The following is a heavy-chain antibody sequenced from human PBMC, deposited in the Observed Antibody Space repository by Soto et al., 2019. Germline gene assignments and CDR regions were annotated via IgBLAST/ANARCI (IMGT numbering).Heavy chain of an antibody. D-gene: IGHD4-17*01. CDR1: GGSFSGYF. CDR3: TRGREVTVTDDIVAFDI. J-gene: IGHJ3*02. V-gene: IGHV4-34*01. CDR2: INHSGST. Sequence: QVQLQQWGAGLLKPSETLSLTCAVYGGSFSGYFWSWIRQPPGKGLEWIGEINHSGSTNSNPSLKSRVTISVDTSKNQCARKLGSVTAADMARYYCTRGREVTVTDDIVAFDIWGQGTRVTVSS.